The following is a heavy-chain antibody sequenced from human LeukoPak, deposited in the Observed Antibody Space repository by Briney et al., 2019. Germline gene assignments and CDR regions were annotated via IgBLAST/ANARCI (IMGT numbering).Heavy chain of an antibody. CDR1: GFTFSSYS. D-gene: IGHD7-27*01. Sequence: PGGSLRLSCAASGFTFSSYSMNWVRQAPGKGLEWVSSISSSSSYIYYADSVKGRFTISRDNAKNSLYLQMDSLRAEDTAVYYCARVDPELGAYYFDYWGQGTLVTVSS. CDR2: ISSSSSYI. V-gene: IGHV3-21*01. J-gene: IGHJ4*02. CDR3: ARVDPELGAYYFDY.